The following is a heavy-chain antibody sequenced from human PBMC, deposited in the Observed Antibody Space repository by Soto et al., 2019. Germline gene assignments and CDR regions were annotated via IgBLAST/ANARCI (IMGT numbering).Heavy chain of an antibody. Sequence: GGSLRLSCAPSGFIFSNHGWNWVRQAPGKGLEWVSYIGIGSSTMSYADSVKGRFTISRDDAKSSIYLQMNSLRDEDTAMYYCTRDAGFTWGQGTLVTVSS. CDR2: IGIGSSTM. CDR3: TRDAGFT. CDR1: GFIFSNHG. V-gene: IGHV3-48*02. J-gene: IGHJ5*02.